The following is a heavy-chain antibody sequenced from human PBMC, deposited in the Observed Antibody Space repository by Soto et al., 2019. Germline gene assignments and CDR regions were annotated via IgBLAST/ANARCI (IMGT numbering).Heavy chain of an antibody. CDR3: ARRWGYPFDY. CDR1: GGSISSYD. Sequence: QVQLQESGPGLVKPSETLSLTCTVSGGSISSYDWGWIRQPPGKGLEWIGHIYYSGSTNYNPSLKSRVTITVDTSKNQFSLKLSSVTAADTDVYYCARRWGYPFDYWGQGTLVTVSS. D-gene: IGHD5-12*01. V-gene: IGHV4-59*12. CDR2: IYYSGST. J-gene: IGHJ4*02.